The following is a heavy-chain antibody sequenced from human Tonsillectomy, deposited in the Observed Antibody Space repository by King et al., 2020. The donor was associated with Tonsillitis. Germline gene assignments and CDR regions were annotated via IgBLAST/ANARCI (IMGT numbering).Heavy chain of an antibody. V-gene: IGHV3-23*04. Sequence: VQLVESGGGLVQPGGSLRLSCAASGFTFSSYAMSWVRQAPGKGLEWVSGISGSGGSTYYADSVKDRFTISRDNSKKTLYMQMNSLRAEETAVYYCAKGAPGIAVAGSGAFDHWGQGTLVTVSS. D-gene: IGHD6-19*01. J-gene: IGHJ4*02. CDR3: AKGAPGIAVAGSGAFDH. CDR2: ISGSGGST. CDR1: GFTFSSYA.